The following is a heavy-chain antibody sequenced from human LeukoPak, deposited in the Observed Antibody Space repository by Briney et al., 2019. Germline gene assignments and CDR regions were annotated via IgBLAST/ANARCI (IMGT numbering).Heavy chain of an antibody. CDR3: TRPNDYGDPYYYYGMDV. D-gene: IGHD4-17*01. Sequence: GGSLRLSCAASGFTFSSYAMPWVRQAPGKGLEWVAVISYDGSNKYYADSVKGRFTISRDNSKNTLYLQMNSLRAEDTAVYYCTRPNDYGDPYYYYGMDVWGQGTTVTVSS. J-gene: IGHJ6*02. CDR2: ISYDGSNK. CDR1: GFTFSSYA. V-gene: IGHV3-30-3*01.